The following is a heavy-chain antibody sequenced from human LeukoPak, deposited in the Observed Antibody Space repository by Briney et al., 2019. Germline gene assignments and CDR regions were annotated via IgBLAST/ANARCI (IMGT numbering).Heavy chain of an antibody. CDR2: IYPGDSET. CDR3: ARLKSYYDSGGYYPPYGMDV. Sequence: GESLKISCKGSGYSFTSYWIGWVRQMPGKGLEWMGIIYPGDSETRYSPSFQGQVTISAEKSISTAYLQWSSLKASDTAMYYCARLKSYYDSGGYYPPYGMDVWGQGTTVTVSS. J-gene: IGHJ6*02. CDR1: GYSFTSYW. V-gene: IGHV5-51*01. D-gene: IGHD3-22*01.